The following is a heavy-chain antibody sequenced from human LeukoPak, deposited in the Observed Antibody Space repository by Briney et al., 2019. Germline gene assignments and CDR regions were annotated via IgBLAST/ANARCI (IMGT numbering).Heavy chain of an antibody. CDR2: ISSSSSYI. CDR3: ARDRIAVAGTDAFDI. Sequence: PGGSLRLSCAASGFTFSSYSMNWVRQPPGKGLEWVSSISSSSSYIYYADSVKGRFTISRDNAKNSLYLQMNSLRAEDTALYYCARDRIAVAGTDAFDIWGQGTMVTVSS. J-gene: IGHJ3*02. CDR1: GFTFSSYS. V-gene: IGHV3-21*04. D-gene: IGHD6-19*01.